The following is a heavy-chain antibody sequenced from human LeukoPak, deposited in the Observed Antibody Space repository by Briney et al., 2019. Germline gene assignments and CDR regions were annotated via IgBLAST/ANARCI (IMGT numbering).Heavy chain of an antibody. Sequence: GGSLRLSCAASGFTFSSYAMHWVRQAPGKGLEWVAVISYGGSTKYYADSVKGRFTISRDNTKNTLYLQMNSLRAEETAVYYCARDLAYSSGWYRSRCCEYVMDVWGRGTRVSVSS. J-gene: IGHJ6*02. CDR3: ARDLAYSSGWYRSRCCEYVMDV. CDR1: GFTFSSYA. V-gene: IGHV3-30*04. CDR2: ISYGGSTK. D-gene: IGHD6-13*01.